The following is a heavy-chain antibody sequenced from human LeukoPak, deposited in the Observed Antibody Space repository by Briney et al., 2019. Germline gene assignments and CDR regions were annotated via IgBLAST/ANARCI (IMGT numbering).Heavy chain of an antibody. CDR2: ISGSGGGT. CDR1: GFTFSSYA. CDR3: AKDQWDGYSIFDY. J-gene: IGHJ4*02. V-gene: IGHV3-23*01. D-gene: IGHD5-24*01. Sequence: PGGSLRLSCAASGFTFSSYAMSWVRQAPGKGLEWVSAISGSGGGTYYADSVKGRFTISRDNSKNTLYLQMNSLRAEDTAVYYCAKDQWDGYSIFDYWGQGTLVTVSS.